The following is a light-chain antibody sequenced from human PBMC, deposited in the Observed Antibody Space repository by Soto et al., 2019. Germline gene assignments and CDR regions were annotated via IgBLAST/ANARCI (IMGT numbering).Light chain of an antibody. V-gene: IGKV4-1*01. CDR3: QQYYSTLST. Sequence: DIVMTQSPDSLAVSLGERATINCKSSQSVLYSSNNKNYLAWYQQKPGQPPKLLIYWASTRESGVPDRFSGSGSGTDFTLTISSLQAEDVAVYYCQQYYSTLSTVCQGTKVEIK. CDR2: WAS. J-gene: IGKJ1*01. CDR1: QSVLYSSNNKNY.